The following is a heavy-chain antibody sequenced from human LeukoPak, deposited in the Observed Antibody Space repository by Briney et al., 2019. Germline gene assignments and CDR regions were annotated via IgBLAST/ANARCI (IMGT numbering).Heavy chain of an antibody. CDR1: GYTFTSYD. CDR2: VNPNSGNT. D-gene: IGHD1-1*01. V-gene: IGHV1-8*01. CDR3: TRGAAKGTPLYYYYGMDV. J-gene: IGHJ6*02. Sequence: ASVKVSCKASGYTFTSYDINWVRQATGQGLEWMGWVNPNSGNTGYAQKFQGRVTMTRNTSISTAYMELSSLRSEDTAVYYCTRGAAKGTPLYYYYGMDVWGQGTTVTVSS.